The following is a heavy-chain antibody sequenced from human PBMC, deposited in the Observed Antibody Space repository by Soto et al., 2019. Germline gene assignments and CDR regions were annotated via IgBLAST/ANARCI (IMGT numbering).Heavy chain of an antibody. CDR2: INHSGGT. Sequence: SETLSLTCAVYGGSFSAYYWSWIRQPPGKGLEWIGEINHSGGTSYNPSLKSRVTISVDTSKSQFSLKLTYVTAADRAVYYSARGSVDTVVSIGFYEYWCQGTPVTVSS. V-gene: IGHV4-34*01. CDR3: ARGSVDTVVSIGFYEY. J-gene: IGHJ4*02. D-gene: IGHD3-22*01. CDR1: GGSFSAYY.